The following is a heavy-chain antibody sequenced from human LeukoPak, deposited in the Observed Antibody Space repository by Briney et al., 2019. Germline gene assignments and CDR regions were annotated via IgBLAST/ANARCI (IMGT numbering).Heavy chain of an antibody. CDR1: GFTFSYYA. CDR2: TSYDGTNK. V-gene: IGHV3-30*04. D-gene: IGHD3-3*01. CDR3: ARDAPGYYDFWSGYYEIFDY. Sequence: GGSLRLSCAASGFTFSYYAMHWVRQAPGKGLEWVAVTSYDGTNKYYADSVKGRFTISRDSSKSTLYLQMNSLRAEDTAVYYCARDAPGYYDFWSGYYEIFDYWGQGTLVTVSS. J-gene: IGHJ4*02.